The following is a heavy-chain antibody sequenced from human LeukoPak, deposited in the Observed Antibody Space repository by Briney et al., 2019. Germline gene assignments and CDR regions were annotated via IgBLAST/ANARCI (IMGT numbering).Heavy chain of an antibody. D-gene: IGHD6-19*01. CDR3: ARQYSSGRYQIDY. V-gene: IGHV4-30-4*08. CDR1: GGSISSGDYY. CDR2: IYYSGST. Sequence: TLSLTCTVSGGSISSGDYYWSWIRQPPGKGLEWIGYIYYSGSTYYNPSLKSRVTISVDTSKNQFSLTLSSVTAADTAVYYYARQYSSGRYQIDYWGQGTLVTVSS. J-gene: IGHJ4*02.